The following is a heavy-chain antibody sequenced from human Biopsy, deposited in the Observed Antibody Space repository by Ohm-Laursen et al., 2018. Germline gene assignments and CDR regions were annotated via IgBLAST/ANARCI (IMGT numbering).Heavy chain of an antibody. J-gene: IGHJ4*02. V-gene: IGHV1-24*01. CDR1: GYTLTELS. CDR2: FAPENGKA. Sequence: SVKVSCKVSGYTLTELSMHWVRQAPGKGLEWMGGFAPENGKAVYAQNFQARVSMTEGTSTDTAYMELRSLRSEDTAVYYCAADINVWNVNYWGQGTQVTVSS. D-gene: IGHD1-1*01. CDR3: AADINVWNVNY.